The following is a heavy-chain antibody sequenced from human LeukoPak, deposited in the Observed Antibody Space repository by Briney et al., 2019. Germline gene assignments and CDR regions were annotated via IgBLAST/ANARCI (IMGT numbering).Heavy chain of an antibody. CDR3: AKDLAITIFGVVW. V-gene: IGHV4-30-2*01. D-gene: IGHD3-3*01. CDR2: IYHSGST. CDR1: GGSISSGGYY. J-gene: IGHJ4*02. Sequence: SQTLSLTCTVSGGSISSGGYYWSWIRQPPGKGLEWIGYIYHSGSTYYNPSLKSRVTISVDRSKNQFSLKLSSVTAADTAVYYCAKDLAITIFGVVWWGQGTLVTVSS.